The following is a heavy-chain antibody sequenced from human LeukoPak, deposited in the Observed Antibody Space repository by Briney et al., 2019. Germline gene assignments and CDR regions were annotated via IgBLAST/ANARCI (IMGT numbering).Heavy chain of an antibody. J-gene: IGHJ4*02. D-gene: IGHD4-17*01. Sequence: SETLSLTCTVSGASISSHYWNWIRQPPGKGLEWIGYIYYRGSTNYNPSLKRRVAISVDASKSQFSLRLSSVTAADTAVYYCARDASGDYFDSWGQGTLVTVSS. CDR1: GASISSHY. CDR2: IYYRGST. V-gene: IGHV4-59*11. CDR3: ARDASGDYFDS.